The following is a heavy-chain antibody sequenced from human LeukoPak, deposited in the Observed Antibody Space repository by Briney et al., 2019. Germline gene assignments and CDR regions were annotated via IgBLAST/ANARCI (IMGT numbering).Heavy chain of an antibody. CDR3: ARDRSSGYYFFDY. CDR2: IFYSGST. J-gene: IGHJ4*02. V-gene: IGHV4-31*03. Sequence: PSETLSLTCTVSGGSISSSSYYWNWIRQHPGKGLEWIGYIFYSGSTYYNPSLKSRVTISVDMSKNQFSLKLTSVTAADTAVYYCARDRSSGYYFFDYWGQGTLVTVSS. D-gene: IGHD3-22*01. CDR1: GGSISSSSYY.